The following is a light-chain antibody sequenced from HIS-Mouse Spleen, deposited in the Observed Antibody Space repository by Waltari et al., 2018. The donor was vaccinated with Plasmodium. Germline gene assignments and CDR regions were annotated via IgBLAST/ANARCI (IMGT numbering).Light chain of an antibody. V-gene: IGKV1-39*01. CDR3: QQSYSTWT. CDR2: AAA. CDR1: QRISSY. Sequence: DIQMTQSPSSLSASVGDRVTITCRASQRISSYLNWYQQTPGKAPKLLIYAAASLQSVVPSRVSGSGSGTYFTLTISSLQPEEFATYYWQQSYSTWTFGQGTKVEIK. J-gene: IGKJ1*01.